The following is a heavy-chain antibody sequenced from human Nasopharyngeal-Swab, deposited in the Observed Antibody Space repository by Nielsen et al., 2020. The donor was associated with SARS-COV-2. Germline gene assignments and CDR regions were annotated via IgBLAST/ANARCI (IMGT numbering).Heavy chain of an antibody. D-gene: IGHD2-2*01. CDR1: GGSSSGYY. J-gene: IGHJ6*02. V-gene: IGHV4-34*01. CDR3: ARVVVVPAAMTGEAYYYYYGMDV. Sequence: SETLSLTCAVYGGSSSGYYWSWIRQPPGKGLEWIGEINHSGSTNYNPSLKSRVTISVDTSKNQFSLKLSSVTAADTAVYYCARVVVVPAAMTGEAYYYYYGMDVWGQGTTVTVSS. CDR2: INHSGST.